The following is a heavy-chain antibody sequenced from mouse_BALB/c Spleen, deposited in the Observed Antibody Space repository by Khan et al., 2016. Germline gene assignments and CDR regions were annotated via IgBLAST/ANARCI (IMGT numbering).Heavy chain of an antibody. J-gene: IGHJ2*01. CDR1: GYTFTTYT. CDR3: AREGWLLGYFDY. V-gene: IGHV1-4*01. Sequence: VQLQESGAELARPGASVKMSCKASGYTFTTYTMFWVKQRPGQGLEWIGYINPSSDYTDYNQKFKDMATLTADKSSSTAYMQLNSLTSEDSAVYYCAREGWLLGYFDYWGQGTTLTVSS. D-gene: IGHD2-3*01. CDR2: INPSSDYT.